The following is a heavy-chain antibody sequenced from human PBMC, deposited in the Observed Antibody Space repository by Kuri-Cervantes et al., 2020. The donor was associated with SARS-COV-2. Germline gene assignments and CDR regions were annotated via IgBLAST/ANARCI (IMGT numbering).Heavy chain of an antibody. Sequence: GESLKISCAASGFTFSSYGMHWVRQAPGKGLEWVAFIRYDGSNKYYADSVKGRFTISRDNSKNTLYLQMNSLRAEDTAVYYCAKDQAAIVYYGMDVWGQGTTVTVSS. CDR2: IRYDGSNK. V-gene: IGHV3-30*02. D-gene: IGHD2-2*01. CDR1: GFTFSSYG. CDR3: AKDQAAIVYYGMDV. J-gene: IGHJ6*02.